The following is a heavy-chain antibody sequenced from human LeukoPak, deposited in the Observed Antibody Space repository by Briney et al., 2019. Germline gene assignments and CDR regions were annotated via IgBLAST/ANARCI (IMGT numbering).Heavy chain of an antibody. CDR2: IGGGGSTI. Sequence: QPGGSLLLSCAVSGFTFSSSEMNWVRQAPGKGLEWLSYIGGGGSTIYYADSVKGRFTISRDNAKNSEYLQMNSMRVEGPALYCCARASYDSRADRSFFDYWGQGTLVTVSS. D-gene: IGHD3-22*01. CDR3: ARASYDSRADRSFFDY. J-gene: IGHJ4*02. V-gene: IGHV3-48*03. CDR1: GFTFSSSE.